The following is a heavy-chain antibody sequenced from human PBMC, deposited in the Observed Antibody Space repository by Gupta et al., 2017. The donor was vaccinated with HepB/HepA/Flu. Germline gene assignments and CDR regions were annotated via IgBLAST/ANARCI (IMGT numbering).Heavy chain of an antibody. CDR3: ARADQWELLGFFDD. Sequence: QVQLVESGGGVVQPGRSLRLSCAASGFTFSSYGLHGVPQAPGKGLEWVAVIWYDGSNKYDGDSVKGRFTISRENSKNTLYLQMNSLRAEETAVYYCARADQWELLGFFDDWGQGTLVTVSS. CDR1: GFTFSSYG. V-gene: IGHV3-33*01. D-gene: IGHD1-26*01. CDR2: IWYDGSNK. J-gene: IGHJ4*02.